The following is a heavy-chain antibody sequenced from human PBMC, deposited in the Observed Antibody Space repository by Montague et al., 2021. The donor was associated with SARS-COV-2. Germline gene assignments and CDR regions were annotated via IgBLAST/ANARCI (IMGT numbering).Heavy chain of an antibody. CDR3: AAGQGGSWL. Sequence: SLRLSCAASGFTFSSHWMSWVRQAPGQGLEWVATINQDGSESYYVDSVTGRFTISRDNDKNSLYLHMNSLRDDDTAVYYCAAGQGGSWLWGQGTLVTVSS. V-gene: IGHV3-7*01. CDR2: INQDGSES. D-gene: IGHD6-13*01. J-gene: IGHJ4*02. CDR1: GFTFSSHW.